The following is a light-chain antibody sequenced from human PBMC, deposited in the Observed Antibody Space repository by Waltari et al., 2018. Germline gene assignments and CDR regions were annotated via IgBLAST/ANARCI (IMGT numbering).Light chain of an antibody. J-gene: IGKJ1*01. CDR1: QSLNNT. CDR2: GAS. Sequence: EIMMTQSPATLSVSPGERATLSCRASQSLNNTLAWYQQRPGQAPRLLFSGASTRATGVPGRFSGSGSGTEFTLTVSSLQSEDVAVYYCQQYNNWPRTFGQGTKVEIK. V-gene: IGKV3-15*01. CDR3: QQYNNWPRT.